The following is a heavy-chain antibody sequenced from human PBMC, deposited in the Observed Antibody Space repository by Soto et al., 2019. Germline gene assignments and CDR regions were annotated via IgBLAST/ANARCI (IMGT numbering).Heavy chain of an antibody. Sequence: GGSLRLSCEASGFTFSGFDMHWVRQPTGKGLEWVSSIGTAGDTYYAVSVKGRVTISRDNAKSSLSLQMNSLRAGDMAVYFCAKSQEIGTHFFDSWGQGTQVTVSS. CDR2: IGTAGDT. CDR1: GFTFSGFD. D-gene: IGHD6-13*01. CDR3: AKSQEIGTHFFDS. J-gene: IGHJ4*02. V-gene: IGHV3-13*01.